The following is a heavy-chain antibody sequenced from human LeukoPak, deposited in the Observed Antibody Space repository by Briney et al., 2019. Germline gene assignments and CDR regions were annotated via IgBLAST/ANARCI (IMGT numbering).Heavy chain of an antibody. V-gene: IGHV4-61*08. J-gene: IGHJ4*02. D-gene: IGHD3-3*01. CDR2: IFDSESI. CDR3: ARYLRFLELDS. Sequence: SETLSLTCTVSGASVSSGGYLWTWIRQPPGKGLEWIGYIFDSESIEYSPSFQSRVSISLDTSKNQFSLKLSSVTAADTAVYYCARYLRFLELDSWGQGTLVTVSS. CDR1: GASVSSGGYL.